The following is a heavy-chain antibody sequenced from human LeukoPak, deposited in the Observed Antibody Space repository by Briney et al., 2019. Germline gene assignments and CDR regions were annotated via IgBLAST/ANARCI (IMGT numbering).Heavy chain of an antibody. Sequence: SVKVSCKASGGTFSSYAISWVRQAPGQGLEWMGRIIPILGIANYAQKFQGRVTITADKSTSTAYMELSSLRSEDTAVYYCARGDCSSTSCYYEGDYWGQGTLVTVSS. CDR2: IIPILGIA. CDR1: GGTFSSYA. V-gene: IGHV1-69*04. J-gene: IGHJ4*02. CDR3: ARGDCSSTSCYYEGDY. D-gene: IGHD2-2*01.